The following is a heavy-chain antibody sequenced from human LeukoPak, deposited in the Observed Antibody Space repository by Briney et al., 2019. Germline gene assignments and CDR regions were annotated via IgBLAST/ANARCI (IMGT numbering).Heavy chain of an antibody. D-gene: IGHD3-3*01. CDR2: IRHDGSSE. J-gene: IGHJ5*02. V-gene: IGHV3-30*02. Sequence: GGSLRLSCLASGFTFNSYAMHWVRRAPGKGLEWVAFIRHDGSSEYYADSVKGRFIISRDRSGNTLYLQMKSLRPEDMAKYYCARHNTRFLERLPALGSWGQGTLVTVSS. CDR3: ARHNTRFLERLPALGS. CDR1: GFTFNSYA.